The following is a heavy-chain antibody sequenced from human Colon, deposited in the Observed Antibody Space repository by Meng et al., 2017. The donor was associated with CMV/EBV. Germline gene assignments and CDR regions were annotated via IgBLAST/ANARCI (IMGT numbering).Heavy chain of an antibody. CDR2: ISYNGGDE. J-gene: IGHJ6*02. CDR1: GSTFSIYG. V-gene: IGHV3-30*03. Sequence: GGSLRLSCESSGSTFSIYGMHWVRQAPGKGLEWVAAISYNGGDEYYADSVKGRFTVSRDNSKNTLYLQMNSLRREDTAVYYCVRGGQHVVPAVTYYFYYAMDVWGQGTTVTVSS. D-gene: IGHD2-2*01. CDR3: VRGGQHVVPAVTYYFYYAMDV.